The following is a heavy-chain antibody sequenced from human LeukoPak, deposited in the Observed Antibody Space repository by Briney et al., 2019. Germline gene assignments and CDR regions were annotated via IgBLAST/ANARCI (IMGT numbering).Heavy chain of an antibody. J-gene: IGHJ4*02. CDR3: ARDLGYSYGYWGHYFDY. CDR2: ISGSGGST. V-gene: IGHV3-23*01. D-gene: IGHD5-18*01. CDR1: GFTFSSYA. Sequence: GGSLRLSCAASGFTFSSYAMSWVRQAPGKGLEWVSAISGSGGSTYYADSVKGRFTISRDNAKNSLYLQMNSLRAEDTAVYYCARDLGYSYGYWGHYFDYWGQGTLVTVSS.